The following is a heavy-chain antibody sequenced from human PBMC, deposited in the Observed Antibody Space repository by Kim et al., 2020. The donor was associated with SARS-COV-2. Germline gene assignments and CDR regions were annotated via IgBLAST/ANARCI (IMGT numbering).Heavy chain of an antibody. Sequence: SQTLSLTCAISGDSVSSNIATWNWIRQSPSRGLEWLGRTYYRSKWCNEYAESVKSRITINPDTSENQFSLQLNSVTPEDTAVYYCAATHKQRLLRSGSLDVWGQGTTVTVSS. J-gene: IGHJ6*02. CDR3: AATHKQRLLRSGSLDV. CDR2: TYYRSKWCN. D-gene: IGHD2-15*01. CDR1: GDSVSSNIAT. V-gene: IGHV6-1*01.